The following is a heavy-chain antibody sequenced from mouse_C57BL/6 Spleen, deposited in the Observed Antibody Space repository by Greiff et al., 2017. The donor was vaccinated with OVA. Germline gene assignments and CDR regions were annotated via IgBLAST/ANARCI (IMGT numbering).Heavy chain of an antibody. V-gene: IGHV1-80*01. D-gene: IGHD1-1*01. CDR3: ARAYYGSSYWFAY. J-gene: IGHJ3*01. CDR2: IYPGDGDT. Sequence: VKVVESGAELVKPGASVKISCKASGYAFSSYWMNWVKQRPGKGLEWIGQIYPGDGDTNYNGKFKGKATLTADKSSSTAYMQLSSLTSEDSAVYFCARAYYGSSYWFAYWGQGTLVTVSA. CDR1: GYAFSSYW.